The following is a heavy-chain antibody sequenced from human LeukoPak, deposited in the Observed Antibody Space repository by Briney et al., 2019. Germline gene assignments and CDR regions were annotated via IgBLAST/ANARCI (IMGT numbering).Heavy chain of an antibody. J-gene: IGHJ6*02. Sequence: PGGSLRLSCAASGFTFSSYSMNWVRQAPGKGLEWVSSISSSSSYIYYADSVKGRFTISRDNAKNSLYLQMNSLGAEDTAVYYCARDLVGRAMGTYYYGMDVWGQGTTVTVSS. D-gene: IGHD2-2*01. V-gene: IGHV3-21*01. CDR3: ARDLVGRAMGTYYYGMDV. CDR1: GFTFSSYS. CDR2: ISSSSSYI.